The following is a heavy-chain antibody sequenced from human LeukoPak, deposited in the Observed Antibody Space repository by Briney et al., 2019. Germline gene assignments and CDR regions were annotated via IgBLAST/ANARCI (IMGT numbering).Heavy chain of an antibody. D-gene: IGHD3-22*01. V-gene: IGHV3-30*18. Sequence: GGSLRLSCAASGFTFSSYGMHRVRQAPGKGLEWVAVISYDGSNKYYADSVKGRFTISRDNSKNTLYLQMNSLRAEDTAVYYCAKDPGPFYDSSGYQNYFEYWGQGTLVTVSS. J-gene: IGHJ4*02. CDR2: ISYDGSNK. CDR1: GFTFSSYG. CDR3: AKDPGPFYDSSGYQNYFEY.